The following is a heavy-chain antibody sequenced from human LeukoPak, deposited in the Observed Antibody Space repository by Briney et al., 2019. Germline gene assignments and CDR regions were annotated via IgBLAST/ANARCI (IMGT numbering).Heavy chain of an antibody. CDR3: AREISSWYRTEGRFDP. CDR1: GFTFSSYW. D-gene: IGHD6-13*01. V-gene: IGHV3-7*03. J-gene: IGHJ5*02. Sequence: PGGSLRLSCAASGFTFSSYWMSWVRQAPGKGREWVANIKQDGSEKYYVDSMKGRFTISRDNAKNSLYLQMNSLRAEDTAVYYCAREISSWYRTEGRFDPWGQGTLVTASS. CDR2: IKQDGSEK.